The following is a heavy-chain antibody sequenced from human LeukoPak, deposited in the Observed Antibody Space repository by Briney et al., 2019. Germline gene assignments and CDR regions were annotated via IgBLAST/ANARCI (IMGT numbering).Heavy chain of an antibody. CDR2: IYPGDSDT. CDR1: GYSFTNYW. CDR3: ERRLGLANFDY. Sequence: GESLKISCKGSGYSFTNYWLGWVRQMPGKGLEWMGIIYPGDSDTRYSPSFQGQVTISADKSISTAYLQWSSLKASDTAMYYCERRLGLANFDYWGQGTLVTVSS. J-gene: IGHJ4*02. D-gene: IGHD6-19*01. V-gene: IGHV5-51*01.